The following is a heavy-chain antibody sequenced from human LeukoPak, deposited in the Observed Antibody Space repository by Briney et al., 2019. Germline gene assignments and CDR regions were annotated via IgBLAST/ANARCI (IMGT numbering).Heavy chain of an antibody. J-gene: IGHJ6*03. D-gene: IGHD3-10*01. CDR3: TKDINSGIFYNTYMDV. V-gene: IGHV3-7*03. Sequence: GGSLRLSCAASGFTFSSYWMSWVRQAPGKGLEWVANIKQDGGEKYYVDSVKGRFTISRDNAKNSLYLQMNNLRPEDTALYYCTKDINSGIFYNTYMDVWGKGTPVTVSS. CDR1: GFTFSSYW. CDR2: IKQDGGEK.